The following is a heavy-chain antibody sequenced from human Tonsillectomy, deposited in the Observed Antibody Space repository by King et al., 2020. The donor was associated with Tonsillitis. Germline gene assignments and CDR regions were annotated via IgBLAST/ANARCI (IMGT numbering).Heavy chain of an antibody. CDR2: IYYSGTT. J-gene: IGHJ5*02. CDR3: VRNERWELLNSASFDP. D-gene: IGHD1-26*01. Sequence: QLQESGPGLVKPSETLSLTCTVSGGSISTVSYYWGWIRQPPGKGLEWIGNIYYSGTTYYNPSLKSRVTISVDTSRNQFSLKLTSVTAADTAVYYCVRNERWELLNSASFDPWGQGTLVTVSS. V-gene: IGHV4-39*01. CDR1: GGSISTVSYY.